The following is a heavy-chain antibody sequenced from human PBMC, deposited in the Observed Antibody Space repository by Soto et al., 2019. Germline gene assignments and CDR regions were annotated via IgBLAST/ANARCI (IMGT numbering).Heavy chain of an antibody. Sequence: SVKVSCKASGGTFSSYAISWVRQAPGQGLEWMGGIIPIFGTANYAQKFQGRVTITADESTSTAYMELSSLRSEDTAVYYCARGDSGSYYWEAPFDYWGQGTLVTVSS. CDR2: IIPIFGTA. D-gene: IGHD1-26*01. V-gene: IGHV1-69*13. J-gene: IGHJ4*02. CDR1: GGTFSSYA. CDR3: ARGDSGSYYWEAPFDY.